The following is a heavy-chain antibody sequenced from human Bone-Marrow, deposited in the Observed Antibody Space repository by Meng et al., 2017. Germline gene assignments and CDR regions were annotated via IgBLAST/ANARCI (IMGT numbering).Heavy chain of an antibody. CDR1: GGSISDRSYY. J-gene: IGHJ4*02. CDR2: IYYFGDT. CDR3: ARHKGNSYGYLYFDY. Sequence: QLQLQESGPGLVKPSETRSRTGTVSGGSISDRSYYWGWIRQPPGKGLEWIGSIYYFGDTFYSPSLRSRVTISVDTSKNQFSLKLSSVTAADTAVFYCARHKGNSYGYLYFDYWGQGILVTVSS. D-gene: IGHD5-18*01. V-gene: IGHV4-39*01.